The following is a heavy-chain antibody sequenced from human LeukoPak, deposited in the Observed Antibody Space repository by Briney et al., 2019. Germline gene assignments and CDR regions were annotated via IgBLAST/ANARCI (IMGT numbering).Heavy chain of an antibody. D-gene: IGHD3-22*01. V-gene: IGHV3-30*18. Sequence: GGSLRLSCAASGFTFSNYGMHWVRQAPGKGLEWVTVISYDGSYQYYADSVKGRFTISRDNSKNTLYLQMNSLRAEDTAVYYCAKLCVDSSGYYYVQDAFDIWGQGTMVTVSS. J-gene: IGHJ3*02. CDR2: ISYDGSYQ. CDR1: GFTFSNYG. CDR3: AKLCVDSSGYYYVQDAFDI.